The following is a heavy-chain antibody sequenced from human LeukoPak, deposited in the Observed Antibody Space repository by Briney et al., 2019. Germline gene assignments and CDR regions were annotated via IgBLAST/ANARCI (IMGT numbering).Heavy chain of an antibody. Sequence: GGSLRLSCTASEFTVSDNYMSWVRQAPGKGLEWVSTLYIDGSTYYADAVKGRFTTSRDNFKNTLYLQMNRLRDEGTAVYYCASLNYDSTGYHGPVDYWGQGTLVTVSS. J-gene: IGHJ4*02. CDR1: EFTVSDNY. CDR2: LYIDGST. CDR3: ASLNYDSTGYHGPVDY. D-gene: IGHD3-22*01. V-gene: IGHV3-66*01.